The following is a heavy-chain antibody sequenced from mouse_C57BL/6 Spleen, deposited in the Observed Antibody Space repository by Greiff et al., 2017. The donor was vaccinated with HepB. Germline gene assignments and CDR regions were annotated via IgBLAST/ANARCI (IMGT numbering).Heavy chain of an antibody. D-gene: IGHD1-1*01. CDR1: GYTFTDYN. CDR3: ARLYGSSYDYYAMDD. CDR2: INPNNGGT. V-gene: IGHV1-18*01. Sequence: VQLQQSGPELVKPGASVKIPCKASGYTFTDYNMDWVKQSHGKSLEWIGDINPNNGGTIYNQKFKGKATLTVDKSSSTAYMELRSLTSEDTAVYYCARLYGSSYDYYAMDDWGQGTSVTVSS. J-gene: IGHJ4*01.